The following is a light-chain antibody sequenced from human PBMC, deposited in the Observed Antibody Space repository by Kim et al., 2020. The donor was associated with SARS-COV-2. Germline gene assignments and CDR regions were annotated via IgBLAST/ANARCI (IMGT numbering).Light chain of an antibody. Sequence: ASVGDRVTITGRVSQGIGTFLAWYQQTAGRAPKLLIYSAATLQSGVAPRFSGSWSGTEFTLTIISLQPEDFATYYCQQLNSYPLTFGGGTKVDIK. V-gene: IGKV1-9*01. J-gene: IGKJ4*01. CDR2: SAA. CDR1: QGIGTF. CDR3: QQLNSYPLT.